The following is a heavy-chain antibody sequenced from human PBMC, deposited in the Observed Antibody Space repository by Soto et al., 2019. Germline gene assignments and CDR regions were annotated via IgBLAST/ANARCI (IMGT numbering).Heavy chain of an antibody. CDR3: ARDPDTAMVTGYYFYGMDV. V-gene: IGHV3-21*01. D-gene: IGHD5-18*01. CDR2: ISSSSSYI. Sequence: EVQLVEAGGGLVKPGGSLRLSCAASGFTFSSYSMNWVRQAPGKGLECVSSISSSSSYIYYADSVKGRFTISRDNAKNSLYLQMTSLRAEDTAVYYGARDPDTAMVTGYYFYGMDVWGQGTTVTVSS. CDR1: GFTFSSYS. J-gene: IGHJ6*02.